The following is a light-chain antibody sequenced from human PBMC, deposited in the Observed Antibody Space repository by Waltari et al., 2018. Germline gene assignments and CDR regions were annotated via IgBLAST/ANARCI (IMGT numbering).Light chain of an antibody. CDR3: QSYDTTLSAVV. Sequence: QSVLTQPPSVSGAPGQRVTISCSGTKSNIGADFDVHRYQQVPGTAPKLLLHSFSNRPPGVSDRFSGFKSGASASLVITGLQAEDEAMYYCQSYDTTLSAVVFGGGTRLTV. V-gene: IGLV1-40*01. CDR1: KSNIGADFD. CDR2: SFS. J-gene: IGLJ2*01.